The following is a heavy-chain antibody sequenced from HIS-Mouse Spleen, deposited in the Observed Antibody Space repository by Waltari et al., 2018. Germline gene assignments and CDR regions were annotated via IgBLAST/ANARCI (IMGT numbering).Heavy chain of an antibody. V-gene: IGHV3-30-3*01. J-gene: IGHJ4*02. CDR3: ARDHRNNWAIRD. CDR2: IAYDGSNK. D-gene: IGHD1-20*01. Sequence: QVQLVESGGGVVQPGRSLRLSCAASGFTFSSYAMHWVRQGPGKGLEWVAVIAYDGSNKYYADSVKGRFTISRDNSKNTLYLQMNSLRAEDTAVYYCARDHRNNWAIRDWGQGTLVTVSS. CDR1: GFTFSSYA.